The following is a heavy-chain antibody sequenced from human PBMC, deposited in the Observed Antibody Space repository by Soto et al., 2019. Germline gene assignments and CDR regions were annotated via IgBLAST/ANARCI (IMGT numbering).Heavy chain of an antibody. Sequence: ASVKVSCKASGYTFTGYYMHWVRQAPGQRLEWMGWINAGNGNTKYSQKFQGRVTITRDTSASTAYMELSSLRSEDTAVYYCASVDYYDSSGYYYPYWGQGTLVTVSS. CDR2: INAGNGNT. J-gene: IGHJ4*02. V-gene: IGHV1-3*01. D-gene: IGHD3-22*01. CDR3: ASVDYYDSSGYYYPY. CDR1: GYTFTGYY.